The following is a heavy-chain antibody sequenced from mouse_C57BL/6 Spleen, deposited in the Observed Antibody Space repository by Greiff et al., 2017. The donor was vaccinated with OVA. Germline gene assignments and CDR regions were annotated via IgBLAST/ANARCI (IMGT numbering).Heavy chain of an antibody. V-gene: IGHV1-15*01. Sequence: QVHVKQSGAELVRPGASVTLSCKASGYTFTDYEMHWVKQTPVHGLEWIGAIDPETGGTAYNQKFKGKAILTADKSSSTAYMELRSLTSEDSAVYYCTIITTGWGQGTTLTVSS. CDR2: IDPETGGT. CDR1: GYTFTDYE. CDR3: TIITTG. J-gene: IGHJ2*01. D-gene: IGHD1-1*01.